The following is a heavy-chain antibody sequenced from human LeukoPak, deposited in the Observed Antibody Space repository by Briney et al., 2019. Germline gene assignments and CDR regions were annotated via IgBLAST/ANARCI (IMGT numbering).Heavy chain of an antibody. D-gene: IGHD1-26*01. Sequence: ASVKVSCKASGYTFTSYCMHWVRQAPGQGLEWMGIINPSGGSTSYAQKFQGRVTMTRDTSTSTVYMELSSLRSEDTAVYYCARGRAQWELGVVLEPDIDYWGQGTLVTVSS. J-gene: IGHJ4*02. CDR2: INPSGGST. V-gene: IGHV1-46*01. CDR3: ARGRAQWELGVVLEPDIDY. CDR1: GYTFTSYC.